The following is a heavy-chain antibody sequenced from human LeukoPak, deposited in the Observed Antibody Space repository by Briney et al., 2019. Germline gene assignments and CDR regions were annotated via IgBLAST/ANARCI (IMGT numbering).Heavy chain of an antibody. Sequence: SETLSLTCTVSGGSISSSSYYWGWIRQPPGTGLEWLGSIYYSGSTYYNPSLKSRVTISVDTSKNQFSLKLSSVTAADTAVYYCARDYVWGSYRPDAFDIWGQGTMVTVSS. CDR2: IYYSGST. J-gene: IGHJ3*02. D-gene: IGHD3-16*02. CDR3: ARDYVWGSYRPDAFDI. CDR1: GGSISSSSYY. V-gene: IGHV4-39*07.